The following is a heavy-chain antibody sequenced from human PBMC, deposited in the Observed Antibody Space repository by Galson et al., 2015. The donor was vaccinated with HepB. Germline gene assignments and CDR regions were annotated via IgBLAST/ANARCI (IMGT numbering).Heavy chain of an antibody. CDR3: ARDMYYYPSGGDGGIYYYGMDV. J-gene: IGHJ6*02. Sequence: SLRLSCAASGFTFSSYGMHWVRQAPGKGLEWVAVIWYDGTNKYYADSVKGRFTVSRDISKNTQYLQMSSLRVEDTAVYYCARDMYYYPSGGDGGIYYYGMDVWGQGTMVTVSS. CDR1: GFTFSSYG. V-gene: IGHV3-33*01. CDR2: IWYDGTNK. D-gene: IGHD3-22*01.